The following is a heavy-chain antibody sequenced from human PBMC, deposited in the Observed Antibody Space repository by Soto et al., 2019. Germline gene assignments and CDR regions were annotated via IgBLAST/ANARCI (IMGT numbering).Heavy chain of an antibody. D-gene: IGHD3-3*01. V-gene: IGHV4-34*01. CDR1: GGSFSGYY. J-gene: IGHJ4*02. CDR3: ARTITIFGVVTRFDY. CDR2: INHSGST. Sequence: QVQLQQWGAGLLKPSETLSLTCAVYGGSFSGYYWSWIRQPPGKGLEWIGEINHSGSTNYNPSLKSLVTISVDTSKNQFSLKLSSVTAADTAVYYCARTITIFGVVTRFDYWGQGTLVTVSS.